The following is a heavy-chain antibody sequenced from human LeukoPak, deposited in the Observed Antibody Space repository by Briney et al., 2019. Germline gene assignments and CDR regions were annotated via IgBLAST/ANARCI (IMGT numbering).Heavy chain of an antibody. CDR1: GYTFTSYD. D-gene: IGHD3-22*01. CDR2: MNPNSGNT. V-gene: IGHV1-8*03. J-gene: IGHJ4*02. Sequence: ASVKVSCKASGYTFTSYDINWVRQATGQGLEWMGWMNPNSGNTGYAQKFQGRVTITRNTSISTAYMELGSLRSEDTAVYYCARHYYDSSGYYFGLDYWGQGTLVTVSS. CDR3: ARHYYDSSGYYFGLDY.